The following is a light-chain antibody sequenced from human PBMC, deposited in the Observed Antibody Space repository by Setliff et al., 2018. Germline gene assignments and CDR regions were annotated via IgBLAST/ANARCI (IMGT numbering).Light chain of an antibody. CDR3: GTWDSSLSVVL. CDR2: END. V-gene: IGLV1-51*01. J-gene: IGLJ3*02. Sequence: QSVLTPPPSVSAAPGQRVTISCSGSSSNIGSNYVSWYQHPPGTAPKLLIYENDKRPSGIPDRFSASRSGTSATLGITGLQTGDEADDYCGTWDSSLSVVLFGGGTK. CDR1: SSNIGSNY.